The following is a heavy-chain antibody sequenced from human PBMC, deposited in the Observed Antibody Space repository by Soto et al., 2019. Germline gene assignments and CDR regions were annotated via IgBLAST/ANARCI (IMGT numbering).Heavy chain of an antibody. CDR1: GFTFSNAW. CDR3: TTVPVGATAFDI. Sequence: GGSLRLSCAASGFTFSNAWMSWVRQAPGKGLEWVGRIKSKTDGGTTDYAAPVKGRFTISRDDSKNTLYLQMNSLKTEDTAVYDCTTVPVGATAFDIWGQGTMVNVSS. V-gene: IGHV3-15*01. CDR2: IKSKTDGGTT. J-gene: IGHJ3*02. D-gene: IGHD1-26*01.